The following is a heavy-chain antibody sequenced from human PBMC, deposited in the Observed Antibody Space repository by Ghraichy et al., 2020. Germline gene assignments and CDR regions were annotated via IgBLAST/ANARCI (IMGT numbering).Heavy chain of an antibody. CDR2: ISNDGNTK. V-gene: IGHV3-30*18. Sequence: LSLTCAASRFTISDYGMHWARQAPGKGLEWLAVISNDGNTKLYADSVKGQFTISRDNSKNALYLEMSSLRLEDTAVYYCAKTPDSGYYHYFFYYYGMDVWGRGTTVAVSS. J-gene: IGHJ6*02. CDR1: RFTISDYG. D-gene: IGHD3-9*01. CDR3: AKTPDSGYYHYFFYYYGMDV.